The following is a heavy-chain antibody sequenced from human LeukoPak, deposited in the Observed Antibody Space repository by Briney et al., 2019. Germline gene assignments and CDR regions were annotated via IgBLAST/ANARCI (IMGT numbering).Heavy chain of an antibody. Sequence: ASVKVSCKASGYTFTSYGISWVRQAPGQGLEWMGWISAYNGNTNYAQKLQGRVTMTTDTSTSTAYMELRGLRSDDTAVYYCARIVNRQWLVRGWFDPWGQGTLVTVSS. J-gene: IGHJ5*02. D-gene: IGHD6-19*01. CDR2: ISAYNGNT. CDR1: GYTFTSYG. CDR3: ARIVNRQWLVRGWFDP. V-gene: IGHV1-18*01.